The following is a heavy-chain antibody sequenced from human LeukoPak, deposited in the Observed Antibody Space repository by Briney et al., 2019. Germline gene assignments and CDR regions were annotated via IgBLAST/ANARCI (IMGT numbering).Heavy chain of an antibody. CDR3: AREYSSSRYLDY. J-gene: IGHJ4*02. Sequence: SETLSLTCAIYGGSFSGYYWSWIRQPPGKGLEWIGEINHSGSTNYSPSLQSRVTMSLDTSKNLFSLNLSSITAADTAVYFCAREYSSSRYLDYWGQGILVTVSS. V-gene: IGHV4-34*01. D-gene: IGHD2-2*01. CDR2: INHSGST. CDR1: GGSFSGYY.